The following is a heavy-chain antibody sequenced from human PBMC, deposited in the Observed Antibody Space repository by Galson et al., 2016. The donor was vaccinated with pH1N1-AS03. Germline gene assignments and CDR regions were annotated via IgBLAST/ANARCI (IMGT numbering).Heavy chain of an antibody. Sequence: SLRLSCAASGFTFRYAWMSWVRQAPGKGLEWVGRIKSKTDGGTTDFAAPVEGRFTISRDDSKNMLYLQMNSLKTEDSAVYYCTKEGYGDYFDYWGQGTLVTVSS. CDR2: IKSKTDGGTT. D-gene: IGHD4-17*01. V-gene: IGHV3-15*01. J-gene: IGHJ4*02. CDR3: TKEGYGDYFDY. CDR1: GFTFRYAW.